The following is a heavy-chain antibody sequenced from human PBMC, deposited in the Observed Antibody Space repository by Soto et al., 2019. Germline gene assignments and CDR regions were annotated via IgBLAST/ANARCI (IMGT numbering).Heavy chain of an antibody. Sequence: ASVKVSCKASGYTFTSYGFTWVRQAPGQGLEWMGWMNPNSGNTGYAQKFQGRVTMTRNTSISTAYMELSSLRSEDTAVYYCARGRAWFDPWGQGTLVTVSS. J-gene: IGHJ5*02. CDR1: GYTFTSYG. CDR3: ARGRAWFDP. CDR2: MNPNSGNT. V-gene: IGHV1-8*02.